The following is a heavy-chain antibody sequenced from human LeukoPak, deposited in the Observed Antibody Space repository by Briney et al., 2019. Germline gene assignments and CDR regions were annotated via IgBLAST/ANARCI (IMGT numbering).Heavy chain of an antibody. Sequence: GGSLRLSCVASGFSFSTYAMSWVRQAPGKGREWVSTIYYSGGDTYSADSVKGRLTISRDNSRNTLYLQMNSLRAEDTAVYYCAKDQGQAIVPRRFDYWGQGTLVTVSS. CDR2: IYYSGGDT. V-gene: IGHV3-23*01. J-gene: IGHJ4*02. CDR3: AKDQGQAIVPRRFDY. CDR1: GFSFSTYA. D-gene: IGHD6-6*01.